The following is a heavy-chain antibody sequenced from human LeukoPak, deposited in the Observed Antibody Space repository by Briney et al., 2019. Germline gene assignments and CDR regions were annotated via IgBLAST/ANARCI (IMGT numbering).Heavy chain of an antibody. Sequence: PGGSLRLSCAASGFTFSSYSMNWVRQAPGKGLEWVSYISSSSSTIYYADSVKGRFTISRDNAKNSLYLQMNSLRAEDTAVYYCARVYPKKVGVYYYDSSGEFDYWGQGTLVTVSS. CDR1: GFTFSSYS. V-gene: IGHV3-48*04. D-gene: IGHD3-22*01. J-gene: IGHJ4*02. CDR3: ARVYPKKVGVYYYDSSGEFDY. CDR2: ISSSSSTI.